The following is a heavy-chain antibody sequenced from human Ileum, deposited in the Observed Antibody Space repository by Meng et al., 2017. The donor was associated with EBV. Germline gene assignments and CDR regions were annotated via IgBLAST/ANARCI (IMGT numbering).Heavy chain of an antibody. Sequence: QVQLVQSGAEGKRPGSSVKVSCKASGGTFSSYAISWVRQAPGQGLEWMGGIIPIFGTANYAQKFQGRVTITADESTSTAYMELSSLRSEDTAVYYCAHRAGRFGEDPYNWFDPWGQGTLVTVSS. J-gene: IGHJ5*02. D-gene: IGHD3-10*01. CDR1: GGTFSSYA. CDR2: IIPIFGTA. V-gene: IGHV1-69*01. CDR3: AHRAGRFGEDPYNWFDP.